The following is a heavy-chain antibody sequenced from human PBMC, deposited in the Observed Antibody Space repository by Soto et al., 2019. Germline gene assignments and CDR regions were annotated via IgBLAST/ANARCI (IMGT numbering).Heavy chain of an antibody. V-gene: IGHV1-2*04. Sequence: GPSVKVSCKASGYTFTGYYIHWVRQAPGQGLEWMGWINPNSGGTNYAQKFQGWVTMTRDTSISTAYMELSRLRSDDTAVYYCARKSLMDYSKPFDYWGQGTLVTVSS. J-gene: IGHJ4*02. CDR2: INPNSGGT. CDR3: ARKSLMDYSKPFDY. D-gene: IGHD4-4*01. CDR1: GYTFTGYY.